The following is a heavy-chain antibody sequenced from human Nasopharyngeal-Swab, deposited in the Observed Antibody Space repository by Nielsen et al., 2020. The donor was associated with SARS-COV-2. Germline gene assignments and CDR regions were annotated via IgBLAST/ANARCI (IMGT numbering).Heavy chain of an antibody. J-gene: IGHJ4*02. CDR1: GFTFSSYA. V-gene: IGHV3-23*01. CDR3: AKDPSSTVSTSLWFDY. D-gene: IGHD4-17*01. CDR2: ISGSGGST. Sequence: GGSLRLSCAASGFTFSSYAMSWVRPAPGKGLEWVSAISGSGGSTYYADSVKGRFTISRDNSKNTLYLQMNSLRAEDTAVYYCAKDPSSTVSTSLWFDYWGQGTLVTVSS.